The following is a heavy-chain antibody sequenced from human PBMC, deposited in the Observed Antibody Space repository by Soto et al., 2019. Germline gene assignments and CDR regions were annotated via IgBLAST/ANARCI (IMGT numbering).Heavy chain of an antibody. D-gene: IGHD6-19*01. CDR3: ARDDGWYDY. Sequence: HPGGSLRLSCAASGFTFSDHYMSWVRQAPGKGLEWVSVIYSGGSTYYADSVKGRFTISRDNSKNTLYLQMNSLRAEDTDVYYCARDDGWYDYWGQGTLVTVSS. J-gene: IGHJ4*02. CDR1: GFTFSDHY. V-gene: IGHV3-53*01. CDR2: IYSGGST.